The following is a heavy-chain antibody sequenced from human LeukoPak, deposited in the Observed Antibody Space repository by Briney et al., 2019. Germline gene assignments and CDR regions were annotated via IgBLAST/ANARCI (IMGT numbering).Heavy chain of an antibody. V-gene: IGHV4-34*01. CDR1: GFTFSTYS. CDR2: INHSGST. J-gene: IGHJ4*02. Sequence: KPGGSLRLSCLASGFTFSTYSMNWVRQPPGKGLEWIGEINHSGSTNYNPSLKSRVTISVDTSKNQFSLKLSSVTAADTAVYYCARGPLGRHTVRLDYWGQGTLVTVSS. CDR3: ARGPLGRHTVRLDY. D-gene: IGHD3-10*01.